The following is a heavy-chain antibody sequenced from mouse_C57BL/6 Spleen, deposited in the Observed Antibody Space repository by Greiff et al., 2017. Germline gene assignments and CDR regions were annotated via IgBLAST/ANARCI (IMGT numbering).Heavy chain of an antibody. CDR2: IDPEDGDT. V-gene: IGHV14-1*01. D-gene: IGHD1-1*01. J-gene: IGHJ4*01. Sequence: DVKLQESGAELVRPGASVKLSCTASGFNIKDYYMHWVKQRPEQGLEWIGRIDPEDGDTEYAPKFQGKATMTADTSSNTAYLQLSSLTSEDTAVYYCTTDGSSSYAMDYWGQGTSVTVSS. CDR3: TTDGSSSYAMDY. CDR1: GFNIKDYY.